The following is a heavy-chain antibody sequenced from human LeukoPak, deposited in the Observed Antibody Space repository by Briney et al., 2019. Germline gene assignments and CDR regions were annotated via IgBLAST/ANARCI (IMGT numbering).Heavy chain of an antibody. CDR2: IYTSGST. CDR3: ATSDRFRGPLDY. J-gene: IGHJ4*02. D-gene: IGHD3-10*01. CDR1: GGSISSYY. Sequence: SETLSLTCTVSGGSISSYYWSWIRQPAGKGLEWIGRIYTSGSTNYNPSLKSRVTMSVDTSKNQFSLKLSSVTAADTAVYYCATSDRFRGPLDYWGQGTLVTVSS. V-gene: IGHV4-4*07.